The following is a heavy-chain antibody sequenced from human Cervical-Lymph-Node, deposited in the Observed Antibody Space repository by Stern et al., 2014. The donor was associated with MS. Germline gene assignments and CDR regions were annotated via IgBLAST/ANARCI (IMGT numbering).Heavy chain of an antibody. CDR2: IYISGST. CDR1: GGSMNSRPYY. Sequence: QLQLQESGPGLVKPSQTLSLTCTVSGGSMNSRPYYWNWLRQPAGKALEWIGRIYISGSTNYNPSLESRVTISIDTSKKQLSLKLRFVTAADTAVYYCARGGETSDFFPFDYWGQGAQVIVSS. V-gene: IGHV4-61*02. CDR3: ARGGETSDFFPFDY. D-gene: IGHD3/OR15-3a*01. J-gene: IGHJ4*02.